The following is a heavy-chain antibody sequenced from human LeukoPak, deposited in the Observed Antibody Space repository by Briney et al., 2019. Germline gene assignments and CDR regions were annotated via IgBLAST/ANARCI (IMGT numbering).Heavy chain of an antibody. CDR3: ARELHSGSYYFDY. D-gene: IGHD1-26*01. J-gene: IGHJ4*02. CDR1: GGSFSGYY. V-gene: IGHV4-34*01. Sequence: PSETLSLTCAVYGGSFSGYYWSWIRQPPGKGLEWIGSLYHSGNTYYNPSLKSRVTTSVDTSKNRFSLKLTSVTAADTAVYYCARELHSGSYYFDYWGQGTLVTVSS. CDR2: LYHSGNT.